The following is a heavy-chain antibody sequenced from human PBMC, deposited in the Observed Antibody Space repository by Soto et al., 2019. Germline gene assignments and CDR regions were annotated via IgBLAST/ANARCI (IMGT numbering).Heavy chain of an antibody. CDR3: ARGIATGQLDP. V-gene: IGHV1-3*01. CDR2: INPDNGNT. CDR1: GYTFTRYT. Sequence: ASVKVSSKASGYTFTRYTMNWVRQAPGQRLEWMGCINPDNGNTKSSQKFQDRVIITRDTSASTAYMDLSSLRSEDTAVYYCARGIATGQLDPWGQGTLVTVSS. J-gene: IGHJ5*02. D-gene: IGHD2-15*01.